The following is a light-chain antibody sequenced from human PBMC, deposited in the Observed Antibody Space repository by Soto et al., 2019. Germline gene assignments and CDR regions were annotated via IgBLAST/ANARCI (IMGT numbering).Light chain of an antibody. J-gene: IGLJ2*01. CDR2: DVS. CDR3: SSFTVSPVV. CDR1: SSDVGGYNY. V-gene: IGLV2-14*03. Sequence: QSVLTQPASVSGSPGQSITISCTGTSSDVGGYNYVSWYQQHPGKAPKLMIYDVSNRPSGVSYRFSGSKSGNTASLTSSGLQAEDESDYYCSSFTVSPVVFGGGTQLTVL.